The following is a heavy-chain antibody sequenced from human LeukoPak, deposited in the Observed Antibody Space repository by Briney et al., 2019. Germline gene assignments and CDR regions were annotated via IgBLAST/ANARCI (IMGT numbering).Heavy chain of an antibody. J-gene: IGHJ5*02. Sequence: GGSLRLSCAASGFTFSSYAMSWVRQAPGKGLEWVSAISGSGGSTYYADSVKGRFTISRDNSKNTLYLQMNSLRAEDTAVYYCAKAGCGSTSCYSNWFDPWGQGTLVTVSS. D-gene: IGHD2-2*01. CDR3: AKAGCGSTSCYSNWFDP. CDR2: ISGSGGST. V-gene: IGHV3-23*01. CDR1: GFTFSSYA.